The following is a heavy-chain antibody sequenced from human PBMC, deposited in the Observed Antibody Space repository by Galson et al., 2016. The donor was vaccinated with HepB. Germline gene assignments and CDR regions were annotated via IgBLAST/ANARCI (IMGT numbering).Heavy chain of an antibody. J-gene: IGHJ4*02. Sequence: SLRLSCAASGFSVSSNYMSWVRQAPGKGLEGVSVIYSGGSTRYADSVKGRFTISRETSKNTLYLQMNSLRAEDTAVYYCASAPTLGYWGQGTLVTVSS. CDR2: IYSGGST. CDR3: ASAPTLGY. D-gene: IGHD3-16*01. CDR1: GFSVSSNY. V-gene: IGHV3-53*01.